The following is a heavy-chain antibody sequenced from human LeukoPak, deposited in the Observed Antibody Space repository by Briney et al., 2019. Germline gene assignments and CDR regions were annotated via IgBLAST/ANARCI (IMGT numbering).Heavy chain of an antibody. D-gene: IGHD4-17*01. Sequence: ASVKVSCKASGGTFSSYAISWVRQAPGQGLEWMGGIIPIFGTANYAQKFQGRVTITADESTSTAYMELSSLRSEGTAVYYCAGSTVTRLAEYFQHWGQGTLVTVSS. CDR3: AGSTVTRLAEYFQH. J-gene: IGHJ1*01. CDR1: GGTFSSYA. CDR2: IIPIFGTA. V-gene: IGHV1-69*13.